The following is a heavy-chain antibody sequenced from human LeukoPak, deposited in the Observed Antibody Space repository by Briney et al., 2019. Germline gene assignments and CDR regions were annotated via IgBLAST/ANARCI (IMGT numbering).Heavy chain of an antibody. D-gene: IGHD3-22*01. J-gene: IGHJ4*02. CDR3: ARGLYYFDPSGYLYY. CDR2: IYSGGST. CDR1: GFTVSSNY. V-gene: IGHV3-53*01. Sequence: GGSLRLSCAASGFTVSSNYMSWVRQAPGKGLEWVSVIYSGGSTYYADSVKGRFTISRDNSKNPLYLQMNSLRAEDTAVYYRARGLYYFDPSGYLYYWGQGTLVTVSS.